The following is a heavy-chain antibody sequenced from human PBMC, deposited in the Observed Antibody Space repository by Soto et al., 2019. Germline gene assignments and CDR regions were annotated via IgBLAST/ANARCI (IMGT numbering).Heavy chain of an antibody. V-gene: IGHV3-30-3*01. CDR3: ARVNPGNNLYYFNGLDV. CDR1: GFTFDTYG. D-gene: IGHD1-1*01. CDR2: ISYEGSNK. Sequence: PGGSLRLSCAASGFTFDTYGIHWVRQAPGKGLEWVALISYEGSNKYYSDSVKGRFTISRDNSKSTLFLHMNGLRVEDTGVYYCARVNPGNNLYYFNGLDVWGQGTSVTVSS. J-gene: IGHJ6*02.